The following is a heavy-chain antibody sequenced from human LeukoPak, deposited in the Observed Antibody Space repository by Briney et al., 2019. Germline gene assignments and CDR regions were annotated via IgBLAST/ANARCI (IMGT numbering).Heavy chain of an antibody. V-gene: IGHV3-21*03. D-gene: IGHD3-10*01. CDR1: GFTFNTYT. Sequence: TGGSLRLSCAASGFTFNTYTMNWVRQAPGKGLEWVSSITASSTAIYSADSVKGRFTISRDNAKNLLYLQMNSLRAEDTAVYYCARLSWFGEFFGYWGQGTLVTVSS. J-gene: IGHJ4*02. CDR3: ARLSWFGEFFGY. CDR2: ITASSTAI.